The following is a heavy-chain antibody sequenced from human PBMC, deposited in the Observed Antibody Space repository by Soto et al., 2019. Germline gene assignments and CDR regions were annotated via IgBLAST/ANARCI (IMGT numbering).Heavy chain of an antibody. Sequence: QVQLVQSGAEVKKPGASVKVSCEASGYTFTSYGISWVRQAPGQGLEWMGWISAYNGNTNYAQKLQGRVTMTTDTSTSTAYMELRSLRSDDTAVYYCARDIVVVPAAKRGLDYWGQGTLVTVSS. CDR2: ISAYNGNT. V-gene: IGHV1-18*04. CDR1: GYTFTSYG. D-gene: IGHD2-2*01. CDR3: ARDIVVVPAAKRGLDY. J-gene: IGHJ4*02.